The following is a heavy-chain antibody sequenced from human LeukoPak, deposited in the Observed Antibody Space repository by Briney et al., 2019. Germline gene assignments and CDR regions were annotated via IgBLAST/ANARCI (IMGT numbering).Heavy chain of an antibody. CDR1: GPTFSSYG. CDR2: ISYDGSNK. V-gene: IGHV3-30*18. CDR3: AKDYDSSGYYHYFDY. J-gene: IGHJ4*02. D-gene: IGHD3-22*01. Sequence: PGGSLRLSCAASGPTFSSYGMHWVRQAPGKGLEWVAVISYDGSNKYYADSVKGRFTISRDNSKNTLYLQMNSLRAEDTAVYYCAKDYDSSGYYHYFDYWGQGTLVTVSS.